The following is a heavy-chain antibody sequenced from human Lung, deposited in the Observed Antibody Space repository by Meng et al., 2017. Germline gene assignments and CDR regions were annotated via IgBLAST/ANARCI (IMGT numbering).Heavy chain of an antibody. CDR3: ARGTPGRSYCDY. D-gene: IGHD3-10*01. CDR1: DYTFTGYG. CDR2: LGAHRGDT. J-gene: IGHJ4*02. V-gene: IGHV1-18*01. Sequence: HVQLLQSAAEVKQPGASFKVSCKASDYTFTGYGVCWVRQAPGQGLEWMAWLGAHRGDTSFAPKFLGRVTVTADTATATAYMELRSLRSDDTAVYYCARGTPGRSYCDYWGLGTLVTVSS.